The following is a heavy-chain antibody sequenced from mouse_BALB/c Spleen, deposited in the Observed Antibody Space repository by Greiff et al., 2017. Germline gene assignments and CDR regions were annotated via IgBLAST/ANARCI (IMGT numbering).Heavy chain of an antibody. CDR3: ARDGNDAMDY. J-gene: IGHJ4*01. CDR1: GFTFSDYY. V-gene: IGHV5-4*02. D-gene: IGHD2-1*01. CDR2: ISDGGSYT. Sequence: EVMLVESGGGLVKPGGSLKLSCAASGFTFSDYYMYWVRQTPEKRLEWVATISDGGSYTYYPDSVKGRFTISRDNAKNNLYLQMSSLKSEDTAMYYCARDGNDAMDYWGQGTTVTVSS.